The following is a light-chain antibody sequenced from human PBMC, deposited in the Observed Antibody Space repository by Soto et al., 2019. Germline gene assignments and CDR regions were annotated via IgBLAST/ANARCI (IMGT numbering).Light chain of an antibody. CDR1: QYVSSS. CDR3: QQYNSWLT. J-gene: IGKJ5*01. Sequence: IVMTQYPATLSVSPGDRATLSCRADQYVSSSVAWYQHKPGQAPRLLIHGASTRATDVPDRFRGSGFGTEFTLPSTSLHSEDFGIYYCQQYNSWLTFGQGTRLEIK. V-gene: IGKV3-15*01. CDR2: GAS.